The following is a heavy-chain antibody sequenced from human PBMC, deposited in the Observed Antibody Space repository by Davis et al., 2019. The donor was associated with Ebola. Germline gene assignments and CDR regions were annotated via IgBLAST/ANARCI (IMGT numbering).Heavy chain of an antibody. Sequence: GESLKISCSVSGFMFSSYAMHCVRQAPGKGLQYVSGITNNGGSTYYADSVKGRFIISRDNSKNTLYLQMNSLRAEDTAVYYCVKDSSNIWFDIWGQGTLVTVSS. V-gene: IGHV3-64*04. CDR1: GFMFSSYA. J-gene: IGHJ3*02. CDR2: ITNNGGST. CDR3: VKDSSNIWFDI. D-gene: IGHD2/OR15-2a*01.